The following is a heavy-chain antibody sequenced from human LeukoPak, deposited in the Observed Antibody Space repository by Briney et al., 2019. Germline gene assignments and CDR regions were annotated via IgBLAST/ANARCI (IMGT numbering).Heavy chain of an antibody. Sequence: GASVKVSCKASGYTFTGYYIHWVRQAPGQGLEWMGIINPSGGSTNYAQKFQGRVTMTRDMSTSTVYMELSSLRSEDTAVYYCARDPTQPRDSGWYQGAFDIWGRGTMVTVSS. CDR3: ARDPTQPRDSGWYQGAFDI. J-gene: IGHJ3*02. CDR2: INPSGGST. D-gene: IGHD6-19*01. CDR1: GYTFTGYY. V-gene: IGHV1-46*01.